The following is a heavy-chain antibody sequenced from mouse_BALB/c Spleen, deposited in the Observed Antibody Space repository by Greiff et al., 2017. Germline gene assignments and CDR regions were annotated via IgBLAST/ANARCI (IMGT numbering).Heavy chain of an antibody. CDR1: GFSLTSYG. Sequence: QVQLQQSGPGLVAPSQSLSISCTASGFSLTSYGVHWVSQPPGKGLEWLGVIGAGGSTNYNSPLMSRLSISKDNSKNQLFLTMNSLQTDDTAMYYCAIWYYDYVGAWFAYWGQGTLVTVSA. D-gene: IGHD2-4*01. CDR3: AIWYYDYVGAWFAY. CDR2: IGAGGST. V-gene: IGHV2-9*02. J-gene: IGHJ3*01.